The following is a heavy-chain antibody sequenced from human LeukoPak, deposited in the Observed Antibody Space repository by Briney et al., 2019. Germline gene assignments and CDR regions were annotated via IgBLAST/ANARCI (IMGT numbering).Heavy chain of an antibody. Sequence: SQTLSLTCAISGDSVSSNSAAWTWIRQSPSRGLEWLGRTYYRSKWYNDYAVSVKSRITINPDTSKNQFSLQLNSVTPEDTAAYYCARAGEARGYGLDVWGQGTTVTVSS. V-gene: IGHV6-1*01. CDR1: GDSVSSNSAA. D-gene: IGHD3-16*01. CDR2: TYYRSKWYN. J-gene: IGHJ6*02. CDR3: ARAGEARGYGLDV.